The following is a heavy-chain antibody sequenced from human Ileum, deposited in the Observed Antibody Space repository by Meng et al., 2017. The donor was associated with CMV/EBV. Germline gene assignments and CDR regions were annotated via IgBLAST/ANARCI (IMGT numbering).Heavy chain of an antibody. V-gene: IGHV3-74*01. J-gene: IGHJ4*02. D-gene: IGHD2/OR15-2a*01. CDR1: RFTFNNYW. Sequence: ASRFTFNNYWMHWVRQAPGEGLVWVSGIDGDGNNIRYADSAKGRFTISRDNAKNTLYLQMNSPRAEDTAVYYCAREVITPGQYFFEYWGQGTLVTVSS. CDR2: IDGDGNNI. CDR3: AREVITPGQYFFEY.